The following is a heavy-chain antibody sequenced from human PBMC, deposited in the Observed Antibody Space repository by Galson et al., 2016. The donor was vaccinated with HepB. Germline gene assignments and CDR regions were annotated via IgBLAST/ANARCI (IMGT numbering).Heavy chain of an antibody. CDR1: SGSFSGYS. J-gene: IGHJ6*02. D-gene: IGHD3-10*01. CDR2: VNHSGST. V-gene: IGHV4-34*01. Sequence: SETLSLTCTVYSGSFSGYSWSWIRQPPGKGLEWIGEVNHSGSTNYNPSLKSRVTVSLDTTKMHFSLNMRSVTAADTAVYYCVREKQFGSGPFGMDVWGQGTTVTVSS. CDR3: VREKQFGSGPFGMDV.